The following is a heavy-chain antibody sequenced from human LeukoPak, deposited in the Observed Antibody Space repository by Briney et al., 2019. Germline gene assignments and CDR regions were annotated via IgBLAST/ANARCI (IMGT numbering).Heavy chain of an antibody. CDR3: ASSDY. Sequence: GGSLRLSCAASGFTFSSYAMHWVRRAPGKGLEWVAVISYDGSNKYYADSVKGRFTISRDNSKNTLYLQMNSLRAEDTAVYYCASSDYWGQGTLVTVSS. J-gene: IGHJ4*02. V-gene: IGHV3-30-3*01. CDR2: ISYDGSNK. CDR1: GFTFSSYA.